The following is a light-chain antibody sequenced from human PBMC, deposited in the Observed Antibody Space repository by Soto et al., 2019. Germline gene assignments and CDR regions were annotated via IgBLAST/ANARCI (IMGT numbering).Light chain of an antibody. V-gene: IGKV1-39*01. CDR2: AAS. CDR1: QSISSY. J-gene: IGKJ1*01. Sequence: DIQMPQSPSSLSASVGDRVTITCRASQSISSYLNWYHQKPGKAPKLLIYAASSLQSGVPSRFSGSGSGTDFTLTISSLQPEDFATYYCQQSYSTPLWTFGQGAMVDI. CDR3: QQSYSTPLWT.